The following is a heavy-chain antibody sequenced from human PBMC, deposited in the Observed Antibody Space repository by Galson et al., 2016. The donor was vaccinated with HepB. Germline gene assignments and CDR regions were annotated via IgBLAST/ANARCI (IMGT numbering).Heavy chain of an antibody. CDR3: ARDERTGTFYTFDS. CDR2: INPGGSSA. D-gene: IGHD1-26*01. J-gene: IGHJ4*02. CDR1: GHTLTNFY. Sequence: VKVSCKASGHTLTNFYMHWVRQAPGQGLEWMGIINPGGSSATYAQSFQGRVALTRDTSTSTVYMELSSLRLEDTAVYYCARDERTGTFYTFDSWGQGTLVTVSS. V-gene: IGHV1-46*01.